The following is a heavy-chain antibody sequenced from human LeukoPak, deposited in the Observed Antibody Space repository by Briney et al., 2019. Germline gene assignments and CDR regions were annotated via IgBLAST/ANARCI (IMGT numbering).Heavy chain of an antibody. CDR1: GFTFSSYW. CDR2: INSDGSST. V-gene: IGHV3-74*01. D-gene: IGHD4/OR15-4a*01. Sequence: RGSLRLSCAASGFTFSSYWMHWVRQAPGKGLVWVSRINSDGSSTSYADSVKGRFTISRDNAKNTLYLQMNSLRAEDTAVYYCARAQSDSGDAFDIWGQGTMVTVSS. CDR3: ARAQSDSGDAFDI. J-gene: IGHJ3*02.